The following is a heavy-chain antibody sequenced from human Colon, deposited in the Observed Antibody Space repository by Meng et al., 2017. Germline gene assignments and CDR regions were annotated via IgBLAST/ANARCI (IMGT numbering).Heavy chain of an antibody. D-gene: IGHD2/OR15-2a*01. CDR3: ARRNSNNWFDP. CDR1: GASFRCDNW. CDR2: IFHSGTS. V-gene: IGHV4-4*03. Sequence: QAQLQESGPGLGNPPGTLSLPCVVSGASFRCDNWWSWVRQTPGKGLEWLGEIFHSGTSNYNPSLKSRVTISVDKSKNQFSLRLSSVTAADTAVYYCARRNSNNWFDPWGQGILVTVSS. J-gene: IGHJ5*02.